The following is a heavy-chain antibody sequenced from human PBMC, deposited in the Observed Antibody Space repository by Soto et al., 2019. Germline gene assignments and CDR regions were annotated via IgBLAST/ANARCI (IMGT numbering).Heavy chain of an antibody. CDR3: ARDLPPPPPQEKGARGALYGMDV. CDR1: GGTFSSYA. J-gene: IGHJ6*02. CDR2: IIPIFGTA. Sequence: GASVKVSCKASGGTFSSYAISWVRQAPGRGLEWMGGIIPIFGTANYAQKFQGRVTITADESTSTAYMELSSLRSEDTAVYYCARDLPPPPPQEKGARGALYGMDVWGQGTTVTVSS. V-gene: IGHV1-69*13. D-gene: IGHD1-26*01.